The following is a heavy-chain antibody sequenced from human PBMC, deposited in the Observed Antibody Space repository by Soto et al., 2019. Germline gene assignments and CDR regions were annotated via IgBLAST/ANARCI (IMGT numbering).Heavy chain of an antibody. D-gene: IGHD6-25*01. J-gene: IGHJ4*02. CDR2: INPNNGGT. Sequence: QVHLVQSGAEVKKPGASVKVSCKASGYSFTGNSMHWVRQAPGQGLEWMGWINPNNGGTNYAQKFQGRVTMTRDTSISTAYMDLSRLRSDATAVDYCAMQRGGVVYWGQGALVSVSS. CDR3: AMQRGGVVY. V-gene: IGHV1-2*02. CDR1: GYSFTGNS.